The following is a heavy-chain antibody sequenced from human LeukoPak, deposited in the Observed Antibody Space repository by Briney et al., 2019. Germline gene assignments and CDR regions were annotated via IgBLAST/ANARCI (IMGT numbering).Heavy chain of an antibody. CDR2: IYYSGST. CDR1: GGSISSYY. V-gene: IGHV4-59*12. CDR3: ARDRQGGIGAFDI. J-gene: IGHJ3*02. D-gene: IGHD3-16*01. Sequence: SETLSLTCTVSGGSISSYYWSWIRQPPGKGLEWIGYIYYSGSTYYNPSLKSRVTISVDTSKNQFSLKLSSVTAADTAVYYCARDRQGGIGAFDIWGQGTMVTVSS.